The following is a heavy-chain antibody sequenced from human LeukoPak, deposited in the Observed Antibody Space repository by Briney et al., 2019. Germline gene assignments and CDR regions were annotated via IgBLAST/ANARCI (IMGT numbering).Heavy chain of an antibody. J-gene: IGHJ4*02. D-gene: IGHD6-13*01. CDR3: ARDRGSSWSH. Sequence: GALRLSCAASGFTFNYYAMTWVRQAPGKGLEWVSSISTRSTYIYYADSLKGRFTISRDNSKNTLYLQMNSLRAEDTAVYYCARDRGSSWSHWGQGTLVTVSS. V-gene: IGHV3-21*01. CDR1: GFTFNYYA. CDR2: ISTRSTYI.